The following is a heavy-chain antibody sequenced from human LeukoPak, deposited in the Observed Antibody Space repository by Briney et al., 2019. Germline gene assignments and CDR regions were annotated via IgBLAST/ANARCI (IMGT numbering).Heavy chain of an antibody. Sequence: GGSLRLSCAASGFTFSNAWMSWVRQAPGKGREWVGRIKSKTDGGTTDYAAPVKGRFTISRDDSKNTLYLQMNSLKTEDTAVYYCTTQTRYCSGGSCYSRDYWGQGTLSPSPQ. CDR3: TTQTRYCSGGSCYSRDY. CDR1: GFTFSNAW. V-gene: IGHV3-15*01. CDR2: IKSKTDGGTT. D-gene: IGHD2-15*01. J-gene: IGHJ4*02.